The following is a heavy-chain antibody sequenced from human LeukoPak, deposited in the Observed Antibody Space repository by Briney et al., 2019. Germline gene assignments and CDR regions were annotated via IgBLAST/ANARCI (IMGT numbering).Heavy chain of an antibody. J-gene: IGHJ4*02. D-gene: IGHD3-16*02. CDR1: GGSFSGYY. CDR2: INHSGST. CDR3: AREGAMITFGGVIVRGYYFEY. Sequence: SETLSLTCAVYGGSFSGYYWSWIRQPPGKGLEWIGEINHSGSTNYNPSLKSRVTISVDTSKNQFSLKLSSVTAADTAVYYCAREGAMITFGGVIVRGYYFEYWGQGTLVTVSS. V-gene: IGHV4-34*01.